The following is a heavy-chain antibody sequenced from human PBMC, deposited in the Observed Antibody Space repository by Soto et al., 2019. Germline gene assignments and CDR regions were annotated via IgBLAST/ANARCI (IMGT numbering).Heavy chain of an antibody. V-gene: IGHV3-48*03. CDR3: ARDGFPKTGRGWPNWFDL. J-gene: IGHJ5*02. CDR2: ISSSGSTI. D-gene: IGHD6-19*01. CDR1: GFTFSSYE. Sequence: PGGTLRLSCAASGFTFSSYEMNWVRQAPGKGLEWVSYISSSGSTIYYADSVKGRFTISRDNAKNSLYLQMNSLRAEDTAVYYCARDGFPKTGRGWPNWFDLWGQGTLVTVSS.